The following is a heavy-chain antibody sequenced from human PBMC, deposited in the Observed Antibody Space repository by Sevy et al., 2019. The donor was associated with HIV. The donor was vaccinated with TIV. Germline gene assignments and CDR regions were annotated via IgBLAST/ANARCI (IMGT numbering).Heavy chain of an antibody. Sequence: SETLSLTCTVSGGSITSLYWNWIRQPPGKGLEWIAYIYYNGHINYNPSLKSRVTLSLDTSKNQFSLRLSSVIAADTAMYYCAGENAWGRGYSWGQGTLVTVSS. CDR2: IYYNGHI. V-gene: IGHV4-59*08. CDR1: GGSITSLY. CDR3: AGENAWGRGYS. J-gene: IGHJ4*02. D-gene: IGHD1-26*01.